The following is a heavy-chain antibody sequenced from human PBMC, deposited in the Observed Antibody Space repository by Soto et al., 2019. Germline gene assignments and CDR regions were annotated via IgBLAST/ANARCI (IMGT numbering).Heavy chain of an antibody. CDR1: GFTLSDYY. V-gene: IGHV3-11*01. CDR2: ISSSATII. Sequence: QVQLVESGGGLVKPGGSLRLSCEASGFTLSDYYMTWIRQAPGKGLEWISYISSSATIIYYADSVKGRFTISRDNAKTSLYLQMNSLRADDMAVYYCARAVKQWLVGGDYYYYYMDVRGKGTTVTVSS. CDR3: ARAVKQWLVGGDYYYYYMDV. D-gene: IGHD6-19*01. J-gene: IGHJ6*03.